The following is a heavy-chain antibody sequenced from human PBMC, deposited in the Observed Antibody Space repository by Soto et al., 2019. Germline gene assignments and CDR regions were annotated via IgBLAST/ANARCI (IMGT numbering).Heavy chain of an antibody. V-gene: IGHV3-15*07. J-gene: IGHJ4*02. CDR1: SFTFSDAW. Sequence: EVHLVESGGGLVMPGGSLRLSCAASSFTFSDAWMNWVRQAPGKGLEWVGRIKIITEGGTTYYAAPVKGRFTISRDDSKNTLYLQMNSLKTEDTALYYCTTGLGSGNYFHDSYWGQGTLVTVSS. CDR2: IKIITEGGTT. D-gene: IGHD3-10*01. CDR3: TTGLGSGNYFHDSY.